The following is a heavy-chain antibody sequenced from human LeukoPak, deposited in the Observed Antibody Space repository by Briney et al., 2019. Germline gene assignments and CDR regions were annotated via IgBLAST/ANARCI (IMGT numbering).Heavy chain of an antibody. CDR2: IKQDGSEK. J-gene: IGHJ4*02. V-gene: IGHV3-7*01. CDR1: GFTFSSYW. Sequence: GGSLRLSCAASGFTFSSYWMSWVRQAPGKGLEWVANIKQDGSEKYYVDSVKGRFTISRDNAKNSLYLQMNSLRAEDTAVYYCARDAPGYSSGWYYADYWGQGTLVTVSS. CDR3: ARDAPGYSSGWYYADY. D-gene: IGHD6-19*01.